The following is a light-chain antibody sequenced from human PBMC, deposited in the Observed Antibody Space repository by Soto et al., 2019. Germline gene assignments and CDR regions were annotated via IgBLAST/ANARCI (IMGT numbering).Light chain of an antibody. J-gene: IGLJ3*02. CDR1: SGSVSTSFY. V-gene: IGLV8-61*01. CDR2: NTN. CDR3: VLYMGSGIWV. Sequence: QTVVTQEPSFSVSPGRTVTLTCGLSSGSVSTSFYPSWYQQTPGQAPRTLIYNTNGRSSGVPDRFSGSILGNKAALTITGAQADDESDYYCVLYMGSGIWVFGGGTKVTVL.